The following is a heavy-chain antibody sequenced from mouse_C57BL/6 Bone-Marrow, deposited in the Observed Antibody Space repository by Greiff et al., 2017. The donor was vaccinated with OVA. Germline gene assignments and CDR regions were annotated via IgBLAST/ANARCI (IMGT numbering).Heavy chain of an antibody. J-gene: IGHJ4*01. D-gene: IGHD2-1*01. CDR1: GYAFSSSW. V-gene: IGHV1-82*01. CDR3: AVYYGKDYAMDY. Sequence: VQLQQSGPELVKPGASVKISCKASGYAFSSSWMNWVKQRPGKGLEWIGRIYPGDGDTNYNGKFKGKATLTADKSSSTAYMQLSSLTSEDSAVYCCAVYYGKDYAMDYWGQGTSVTVSS. CDR2: IYPGDGDT.